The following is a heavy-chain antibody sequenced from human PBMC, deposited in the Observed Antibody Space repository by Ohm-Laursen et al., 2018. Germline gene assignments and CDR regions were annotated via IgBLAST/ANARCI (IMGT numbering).Heavy chain of an antibody. CDR1: GYIFTGYD. CDR2: MNPSSGHT. Sequence: SVKVSCKASGYIFTGYDVNWVRQATGQGLEWMGWMNPSSGHTDFAQKFQGRVTMTRNTSISTAYMELNSLRSEDTAVYYCARRVTTLPGYYGMDVWGQGTTVTVSS. D-gene: IGHD4-17*01. J-gene: IGHJ6*02. CDR3: ARRVTTLPGYYGMDV. V-gene: IGHV1-8*01.